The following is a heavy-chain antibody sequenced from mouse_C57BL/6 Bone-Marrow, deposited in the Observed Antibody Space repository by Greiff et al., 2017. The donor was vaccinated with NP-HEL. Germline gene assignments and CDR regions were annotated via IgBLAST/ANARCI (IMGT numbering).Heavy chain of an antibody. D-gene: IGHD1-1*01. CDR1: RFTFSSYA. CDR2: ISDGGSYT. J-gene: IGHJ1*03. CDR3: ARDQEGYYYWYFDV. Sequence: EVKLVESGGGLVKPGGSLKLSCAASRFTFSSYAMSWVRQTPEKRLEWVATISDGGSYTYYPDNVKGRFTISRDNAKNNLYLQMSHLKSEDTAMYYCARDQEGYYYWYFDVWGTGTTVTVSS. V-gene: IGHV5-4*01.